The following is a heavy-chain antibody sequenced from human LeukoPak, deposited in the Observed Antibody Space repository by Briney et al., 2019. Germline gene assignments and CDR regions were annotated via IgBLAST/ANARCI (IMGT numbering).Heavy chain of an antibody. Sequence: SETLSLTCAVYGGSFRGYYWSWIRQPPGKGLEWIGEINHSGSTNYNPSLKSRVTISVDTSKNQFSLKLSSVTAADTAVYYCASGDYGYYWGQGTLVTVSS. J-gene: IGHJ4*02. CDR2: INHSGST. V-gene: IGHV4-34*01. CDR1: GGSFRGYY. CDR3: ASGDYGYY. D-gene: IGHD4-17*01.